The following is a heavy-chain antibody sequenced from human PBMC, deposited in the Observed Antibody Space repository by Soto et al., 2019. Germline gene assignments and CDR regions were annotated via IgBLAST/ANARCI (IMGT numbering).Heavy chain of an antibody. V-gene: IGHV1-69*01. J-gene: IGHJ4*02. Sequence: QVQLVQSGAEVKEPGSSVKVSCKATGDLFNNYAFNWVRQAPGQGLEWMGRISPLFSPTNYAQKLQGRVTLGADELTTIVYLEETNLESEDTAMYYCAASSSVAAAGYFKFWGQGTLVTVSP. CDR1: GDLFNNYA. CDR3: AASSSVAAAGYFKF. D-gene: IGHD6-13*01. CDR2: ISPLFSPT.